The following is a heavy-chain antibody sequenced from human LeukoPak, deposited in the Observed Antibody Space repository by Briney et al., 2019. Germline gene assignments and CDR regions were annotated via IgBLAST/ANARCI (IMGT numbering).Heavy chain of an antibody. CDR1: GFTFSSYW. D-gene: IGHD6-13*01. Sequence: GGSLRLSCAASGFTFSSYWMHWVRQAPGKGLLWVSRINSDGSSTNYADSVKGRFTISRDNAKNTLYLQMNSLRAEDTAVYYCAREHYSSSCPDCWGQGTLVTVSS. CDR2: INSDGSST. V-gene: IGHV3-74*01. CDR3: AREHYSSSCPDC. J-gene: IGHJ4*02.